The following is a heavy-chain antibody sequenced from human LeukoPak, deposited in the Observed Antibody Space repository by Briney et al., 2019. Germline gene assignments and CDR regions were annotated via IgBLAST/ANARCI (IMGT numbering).Heavy chain of an antibody. CDR2: IYHSGST. V-gene: IGHV4-30-2*01. D-gene: IGHD6-13*01. CDR3: AKDQTRKYSSSWYVY. J-gene: IGHJ4*02. CDR1: GGSISSGGYY. Sequence: SETLSLTCTVSGGSISSGGYYWSWIRQPPGKGLEWIGYIYHSGSTYYNPSLKSRVTISVDRSKNQFSLKLSSVTAADTAVYYCAKDQTRKYSSSWYVYWGQGTLVTVSS.